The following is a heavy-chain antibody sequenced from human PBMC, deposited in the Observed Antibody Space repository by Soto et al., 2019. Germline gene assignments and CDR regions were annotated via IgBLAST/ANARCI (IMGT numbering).Heavy chain of an antibody. Sequence: SETLSLTCAVSGGSISGSYYYWGWLRQSLGRGPEWIGSVFYTGFTSYNPSLESRVSVSVDTSKNQFSLKVSAVTAADTAVYYCASSQKGYNWNYFDHWSQGALVTVSS. CDR3: ASSQKGYNWNYFDH. V-gene: IGHV4-39*01. J-gene: IGHJ4*02. CDR2: VFYTGFT. CDR1: GGSISGSYYY. D-gene: IGHD1-20*01.